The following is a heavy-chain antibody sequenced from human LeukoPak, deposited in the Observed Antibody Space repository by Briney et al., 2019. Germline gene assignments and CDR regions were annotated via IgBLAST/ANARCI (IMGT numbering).Heavy chain of an antibody. V-gene: IGHV3-74*01. CDR2: INSDGSST. CDR1: GFTFSSYW. Sequence: GGSLRLSCAASGFTFSSYWMHWVRQAPGKGLVWVSRINSDGSSTSYADSVKGRFTISRDNAKNTLYLQMNSLRAEDTAVYYCARAIAVAGNFDYWGQGTLVTVSS. J-gene: IGHJ4*02. CDR3: ARAIAVAGNFDY. D-gene: IGHD6-19*01.